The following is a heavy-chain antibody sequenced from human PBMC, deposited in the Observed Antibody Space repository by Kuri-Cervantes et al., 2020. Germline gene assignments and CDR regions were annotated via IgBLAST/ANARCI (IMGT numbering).Heavy chain of an antibody. CDR2: IYYSGST. CDR3: ASGYFVSSGYPISEYFQH. CDR1: GGSISSYY. Sequence: SETLSLTCTVSGGSISSYYWSWIRQPPGKGLEWIGYIYYSGSTNFNPSLKSRVTISVDTSKNQFSLRLSSVTAADTAVYYCASGYFVSSGYPISEYFQHWGQGTLVTVSS. V-gene: IGHV4-59*01. D-gene: IGHD3-22*01. J-gene: IGHJ1*01.